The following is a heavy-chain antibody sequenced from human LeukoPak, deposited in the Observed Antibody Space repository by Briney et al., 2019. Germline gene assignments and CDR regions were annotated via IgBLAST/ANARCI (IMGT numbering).Heavy chain of an antibody. Sequence: GASVKVSCRASGYTFTGYYMHWMRQAPGQGLEWMGWINPNSGGTNYAQKFQGRVTMTRDTSISTAYMELSRLRSDDTAVYYCARAQRTRVVVTAWEYWGQGTLVTVSS. D-gene: IGHD2-21*02. CDR1: GYTFTGYY. CDR2: INPNSGGT. CDR3: ARAQRTRVVVTAWEY. J-gene: IGHJ4*02. V-gene: IGHV1-2*02.